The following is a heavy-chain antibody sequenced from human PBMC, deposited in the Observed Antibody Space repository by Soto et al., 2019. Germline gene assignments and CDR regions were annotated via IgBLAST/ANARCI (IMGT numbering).Heavy chain of an antibody. V-gene: IGHV4-30-4*01. CDR2: IYNSVNT. J-gene: IGHJ4*02. CDR1: GDSISNGYYT. D-gene: IGHD3-10*01. Sequence: QVQLQESGPGLVKPSQTLSLTCTVSGDSISNGYYTWSWIRQPPGKDLEWIGHIYNSVNTYSNPSLKSRVTISADTSKNQFSLKLSSVTAADTAVYYCARGPSGDKVDYWGQGTLVTVSS. CDR3: ARGPSGDKVDY.